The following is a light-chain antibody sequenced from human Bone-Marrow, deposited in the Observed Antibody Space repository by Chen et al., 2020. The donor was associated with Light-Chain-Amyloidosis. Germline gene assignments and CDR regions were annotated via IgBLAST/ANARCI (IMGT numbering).Light chain of an antibody. V-gene: IGLV2-14*03. CDR2: VVR. CDR3: SSYTSSSAPVV. CDR1: SSDVGGYDY. Sequence: QSALTQPASVSASPGQSITLYCTGSSSDVGGYDYVSWYQQPPGKAPKLLIYVVRIRPSGVSNRFSGSKSGNTASLAISGLLTEDEAAYYCSSYTSSSAPVVFGGGTKLTVL. J-gene: IGLJ2*01.